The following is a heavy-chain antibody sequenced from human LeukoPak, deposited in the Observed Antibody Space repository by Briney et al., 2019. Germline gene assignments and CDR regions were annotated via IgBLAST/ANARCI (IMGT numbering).Heavy chain of an antibody. CDR3: ARDGDIVVVPADLDY. CDR1: GFTFSSYT. CDR2: ISSSSTYK. V-gene: IGHV3-21*01. J-gene: IGHJ4*02. D-gene: IGHD2-2*01. Sequence: PGGSLRLSCAASGFTFSSYTMNWVRQAPGKGLEWVSSISSSSTYKYYADSVKGRFTISRDKAKNSLYLQMNSLRAEDTAMYYCARDGDIVVVPADLDYWGQGTLVTVSS.